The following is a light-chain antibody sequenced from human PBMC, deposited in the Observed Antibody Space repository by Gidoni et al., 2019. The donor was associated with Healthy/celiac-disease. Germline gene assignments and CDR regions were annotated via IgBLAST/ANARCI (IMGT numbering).Light chain of an antibody. V-gene: IGKV1-13*02. Sequence: AIQLTQSPSSLSACVGDRVTITCRASQGISSALAWYQQKPGKAPKLLIYDASSLESGVPSRFSGSGSGTDFTLTISSLQPEDFATYYCQQFNSYPLFTFGPGTKVDIK. CDR3: QQFNSYPLFT. CDR1: QGISSA. J-gene: IGKJ3*01. CDR2: DAS.